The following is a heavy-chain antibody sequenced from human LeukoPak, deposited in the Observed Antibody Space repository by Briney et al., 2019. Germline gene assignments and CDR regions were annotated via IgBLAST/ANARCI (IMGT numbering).Heavy chain of an antibody. D-gene: IGHD3-3*01. CDR3: ARDAYYDFWSGYPRYFDY. CDR2: IKQDGSEE. CDR1: GFTLSSYW. J-gene: IGHJ4*02. V-gene: IGHV3-7*01. Sequence: GGSLRLSCAASGFTLSSYWMSWLRQAPGKGLEWVANIKQDGSEEYYVDSVKGRFTISTDNAKNSLYLQMNSLRAEDTAVYYCARDAYYDFWSGYPRYFDYWGQGTLVTVSS.